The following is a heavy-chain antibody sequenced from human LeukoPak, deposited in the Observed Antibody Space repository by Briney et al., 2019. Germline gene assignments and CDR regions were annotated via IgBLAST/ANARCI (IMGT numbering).Heavy chain of an antibody. D-gene: IGHD6-13*01. Sequence: SETLSLTCTVSGGSISSYYWSWIRQPPGKGLEWIGYIYYSGSTNYNPSLKSRVTISVDTSKNQFSLKLSSVTAADTAVYYCARAAGGASDIWGQGTMVTVSS. J-gene: IGHJ3*02. CDR1: GGSISSYY. CDR2: IYYSGST. CDR3: ARAAGGASDI. V-gene: IGHV4-59*01.